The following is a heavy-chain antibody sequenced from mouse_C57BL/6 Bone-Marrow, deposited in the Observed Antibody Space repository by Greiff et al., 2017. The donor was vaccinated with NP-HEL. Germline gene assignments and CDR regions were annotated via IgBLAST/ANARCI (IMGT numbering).Heavy chain of an antibody. CDR1: GFTFSDYG. CDR2: ISSGSSTI. CDR3: ASPAYYSNYDYAMDY. Sequence: EVQLVESGGGLVKPGGSLKLSCAASGFTFSDYGMHWVRQAPEKGLEWVAYISSGSSTIYYADTVKGRFTISRDNAKNTLFLQMTSLRSEDTAMYYCASPAYYSNYDYAMDYWGQGTSVTVSS. D-gene: IGHD2-5*01. J-gene: IGHJ4*01. V-gene: IGHV5-17*01.